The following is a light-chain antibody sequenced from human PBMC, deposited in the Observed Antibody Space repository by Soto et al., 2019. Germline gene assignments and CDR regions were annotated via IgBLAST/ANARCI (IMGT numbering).Light chain of an antibody. J-gene: IGKJ4*02. CDR3: QKDDSAPHT. CDR1: QDMNNF. V-gene: IGKV1-27*01. CDR2: AAF. Sequence: DIRMTQSPSSLSASVGDRVTITCRASQDMNNFLAWYQQKPGKVPKLLIYAAFTLQSGVPSRFSGSRSGTDFTLTISSLQPEDVATYYCQKDDSAPHTFGGGTRVEIK.